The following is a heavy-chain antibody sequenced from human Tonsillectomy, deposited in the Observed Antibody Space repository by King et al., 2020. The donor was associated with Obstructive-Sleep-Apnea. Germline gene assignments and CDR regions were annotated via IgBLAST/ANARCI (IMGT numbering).Heavy chain of an antibody. V-gene: IGHV3-9*01. CDR1: GFTFDDSA. CDR3: AKDMLEGSGSGSYYPLYYGMDV. J-gene: IGHJ6*02. CDR2: ISWNSGSI. D-gene: IGHD3-10*01. Sequence: VQLVESGGGLVQPGRSLRLSCAASGFTFDDSAMHWVRQAPGKGLEWVSGISWNSGSIGYADSVKGRFTLSRDNAKNSPYLQMNSLRAEDTALYYCAKDMLEGSGSGSYYPLYYGMDVWGQGTTVTVSS.